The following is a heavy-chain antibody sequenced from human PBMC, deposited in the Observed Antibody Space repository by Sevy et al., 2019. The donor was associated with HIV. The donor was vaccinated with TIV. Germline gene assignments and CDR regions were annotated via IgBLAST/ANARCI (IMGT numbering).Heavy chain of an antibody. J-gene: IGHJ6*02. Sequence: ASVKVSCKASGYIFTDYYIHWVRQAPGQGLEWMAWINSDSGVTNYAQRYQGEVTVTRDTSLSTAYLELIRLRSNDTAIYYCARLTTKPPSDFYGMDVWGQGTTVTVSS. V-gene: IGHV1-2*02. CDR2: INSDSGVT. CDR3: ARLTTKPPSDFYGMDV. CDR1: GYIFTDYY. D-gene: IGHD4-17*01.